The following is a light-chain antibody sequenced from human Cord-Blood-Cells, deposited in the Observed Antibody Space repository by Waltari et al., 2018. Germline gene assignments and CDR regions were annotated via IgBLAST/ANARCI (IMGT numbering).Light chain of an antibody. V-gene: IGLV2-14*01. CDR3: SSYTRSSTYV. CDR1: SRDVGGYNY. Sequence: QSALTQPASVSGSPGQSITISCTGTSRDVGGYNYVSWYQQQPGKAPKLMIYDVSKRPSGVSSRCSASKSGNTSSLTISGLQAEDEADYYCSSYTRSSTYVFVTGTKVTVI. J-gene: IGLJ1*01. CDR2: DVS.